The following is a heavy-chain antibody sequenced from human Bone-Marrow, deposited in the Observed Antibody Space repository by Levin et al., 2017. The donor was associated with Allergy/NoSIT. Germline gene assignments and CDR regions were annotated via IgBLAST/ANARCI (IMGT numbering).Heavy chain of an antibody. V-gene: IGHV1-69*02. J-gene: IGHJ4*02. D-gene: IGHD4-17*01. CDR3: AARDYGDYGPTDDY. CDR2: LIPILGIP. Sequence: GGSLRLSCKSSGGTFSSYTFSWVRQAPGQGLEWMGRLIPILGIPNYAQKFQDRVTITADRTTTTVYMELSTLRSEDTAVYYCAARDYGDYGPTDDYWGQGTLVTVSS. CDR1: GGTFSSYT.